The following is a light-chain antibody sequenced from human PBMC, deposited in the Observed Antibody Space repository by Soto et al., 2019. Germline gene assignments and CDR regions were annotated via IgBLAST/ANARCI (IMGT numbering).Light chain of an antibody. Sequence: QSVLTQPASVSGSPGQSITISCTGTSSDIGGYNYVSWYQQHPGKAPKLMIYDVSNRPSGVSNRFSGSKSGNTASPTISGLQAEDEADYYCSSQAVSSTLVFGGGTQLTVL. J-gene: IGLJ2*01. CDR3: SSQAVSSTLV. CDR2: DVS. V-gene: IGLV2-14*01. CDR1: SSDIGGYNY.